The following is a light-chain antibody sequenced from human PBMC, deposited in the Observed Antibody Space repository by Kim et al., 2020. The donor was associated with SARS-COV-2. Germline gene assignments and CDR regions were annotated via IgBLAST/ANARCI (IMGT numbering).Light chain of an antibody. CDR2: ATS. J-gene: IGKJ4*01. CDR3: LQDYVYPLT. Sequence: AIQMTQSPSSLSASVGDRVTITCRASQCIRNDLGWYQQKPGRAPNLLIYATSTLQSGVPSRFSGSGSGTDFTLTISSLQPEDVATYYCLQDYVYPLTFGRGTKVDIK. CDR1: QCIRND. V-gene: IGKV1-6*01.